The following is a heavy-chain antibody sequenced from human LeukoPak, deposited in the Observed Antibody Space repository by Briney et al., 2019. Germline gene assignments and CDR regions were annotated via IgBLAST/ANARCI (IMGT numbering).Heavy chain of an antibody. CDR3: ARYIPSCGGNCNDGFDI. D-gene: IGHD2-21*01. Sequence: GGSLRLSCAASGFTVSSNYMTWVRQAPGKGLEWVSVLYSGGDTYYADSVKGRFTISRDNSKNTLYLQLDTLRAEDTAVYYCARYIPSCGGNCNDGFDIWGQGTMVSVSS. V-gene: IGHV3-53*01. CDR2: LYSGGDT. CDR1: GFTVSSNY. J-gene: IGHJ3*02.